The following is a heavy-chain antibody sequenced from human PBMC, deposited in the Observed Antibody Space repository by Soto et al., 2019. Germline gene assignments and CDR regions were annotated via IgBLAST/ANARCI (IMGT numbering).Heavy chain of an antibody. CDR1: GVTVSSNY. CDR3: ARQGNNYVGSYFDY. D-gene: IGHD3-10*02. CDR2: IYSGGST. J-gene: IGHJ4*02. V-gene: IGHV3-66*04. Sequence: EVQLVDSGGGLVQPGGSLRLSCAASGVTVSSNYMSWVRQAPGKGLEWVSVIYSGGSTYYADSVKRRFTISREPSKTMLYLQMNSLRAEETAVSYCARQGNNYVGSYFDYWGQGTLF.